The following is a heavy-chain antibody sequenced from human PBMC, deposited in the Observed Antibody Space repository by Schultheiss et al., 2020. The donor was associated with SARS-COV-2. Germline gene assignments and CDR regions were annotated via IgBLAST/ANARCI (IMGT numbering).Heavy chain of an antibody. CDR3: ARGGYSGYYYYYMDV. D-gene: IGHD5-12*01. V-gene: IGHV3-21*01. CDR2: ISSSSSYT. CDR1: GFTFSSYW. Sequence: GGSLRLSCAASGFTFSSYWMSWVRQAPGKGLEWVSSISSSSSYTNYADSVKGRFTISRDNAKNSLYLQMNSLRAEDTAVYYCARGGYSGYYYYYMDVWGKGTTVTVSS. J-gene: IGHJ6*03.